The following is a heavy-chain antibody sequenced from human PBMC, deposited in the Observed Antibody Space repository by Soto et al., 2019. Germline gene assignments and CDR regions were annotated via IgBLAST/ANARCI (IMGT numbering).Heavy chain of an antibody. V-gene: IGHV1-18*01. CDR2: ISTLNGNT. CDR3: ARRVQVWLPDYYGMDV. J-gene: IGHJ6*02. CDR1: GYYYLTYA. Sequence: QAQLVQSGAEVKKPGASVNVSCKASGYYYLTYAITWVRQRPGQGLEWMGWISTLNGNTNYAQNFQGRVTMTTDTSTRIVHLELRSLRSDDTAVYYCARRVQVWLPDYYGMDVWGQGTTVTVSS. D-gene: IGHD5-18*01.